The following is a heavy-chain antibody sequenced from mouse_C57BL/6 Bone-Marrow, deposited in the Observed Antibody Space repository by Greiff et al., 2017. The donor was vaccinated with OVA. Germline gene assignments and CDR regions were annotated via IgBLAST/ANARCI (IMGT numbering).Heavy chain of an antibody. V-gene: IGHV3-6*01. CDR2: ISDDGNN. CDR3: ARDRGLSWFAY. J-gene: IGHJ3*01. Sequence: EVQLQESGPGLVKPSQSLSLTCSVTGYSITSGYYWNWRRQYPGNQLEWMSYISDDGNNNYTPSLKNRISITSDTSKNQFFLKLNSVTTEDTATYYCARDRGLSWFAYWGQGTLVTVSA. CDR1: GYSITSGYY. D-gene: IGHD3-3*01.